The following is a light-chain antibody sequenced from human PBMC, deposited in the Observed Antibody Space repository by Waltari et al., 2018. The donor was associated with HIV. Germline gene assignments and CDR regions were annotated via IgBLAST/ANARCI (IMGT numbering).Light chain of an antibody. V-gene: IGLV1-47*01. J-gene: IGLJ2*01. CDR1: SSNIGSYY. CDR3: AAWSGSLSGVV. CDR2: RNN. Sequence: QSVLTQPPSASGTPGQRVTISCSGSSSNIGSYYVYWYQQLPGTAPKLLIYRNNQRPSGVPDRFSGAKSGTSGSLASSGLRAEDEADYFCAAWSGSLSGVVFGGGTKRTVL.